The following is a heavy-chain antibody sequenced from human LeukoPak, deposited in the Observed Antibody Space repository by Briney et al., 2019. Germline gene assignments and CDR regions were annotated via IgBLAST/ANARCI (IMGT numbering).Heavy chain of an antibody. Sequence: GESLKISCKGSGYSFTTYWIGWVRQMPGKGLEWMGIIYPGDSDTRYSPSFQSQVTISADKSISTAYLQWSSLKASDTAMYYCARSLYCSTTSCLNWFDPWGQGTLVTVSS. CDR1: GYSFTTYW. V-gene: IGHV5-51*01. CDR3: ARSLYCSTTSCLNWFDP. CDR2: IYPGDSDT. J-gene: IGHJ5*02. D-gene: IGHD2-2*01.